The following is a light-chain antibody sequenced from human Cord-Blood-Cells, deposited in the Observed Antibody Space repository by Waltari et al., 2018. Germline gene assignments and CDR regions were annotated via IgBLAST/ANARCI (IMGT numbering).Light chain of an antibody. CDR1: SSDVGGYNY. Sequence: QSALTQPASVSGSPGQSITISCTGTSSDVGGYNYVSWYQHHPGKAPKLMIYDVSKRPSGVSNRFSGSKSGTTASLTISGLQAEDEADYYCSSYTSSSTLWVFGGGTKLTVL. CDR2: DVS. CDR3: SSYTSSSTLWV. V-gene: IGLV2-14*03. J-gene: IGLJ3*02.